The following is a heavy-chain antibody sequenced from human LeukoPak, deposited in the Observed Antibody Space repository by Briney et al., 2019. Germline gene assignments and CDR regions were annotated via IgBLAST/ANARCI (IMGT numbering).Heavy chain of an antibody. CDR2: IWYDGSNK. Sequence: GRSLRLFCAASGFTFSSYGMHWVRQAPGKGLEWVAVIWYDGSNKYYADSVKGRFTISRDNSKNTLYLQMNSLRAEDTAVYYCAKEYSGSYDYWGQGTLVTVSS. D-gene: IGHD1-26*01. V-gene: IGHV3-33*06. CDR3: AKEYSGSYDY. J-gene: IGHJ4*02. CDR1: GFTFSSYG.